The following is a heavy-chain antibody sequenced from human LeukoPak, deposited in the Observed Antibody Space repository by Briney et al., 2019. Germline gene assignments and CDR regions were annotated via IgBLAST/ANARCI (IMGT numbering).Heavy chain of an antibody. V-gene: IGHV3-23*01. J-gene: IGHJ4*02. CDR1: GFTFSSYA. D-gene: IGHD3-3*01. CDR3: AKDAPYYYFWSGYRTGYFDY. Sequence: GGSLRLSCAASGFTFSSYAMSWVRPAPGKGLGWVSAISGSGGSTYHADSVKCRFTISRDNSKNTLYLQMNSLRAEDTAVYYCAKDAPYYYFWSGYRTGYFDYWGQGTLVTVSS. CDR2: ISGSGGST.